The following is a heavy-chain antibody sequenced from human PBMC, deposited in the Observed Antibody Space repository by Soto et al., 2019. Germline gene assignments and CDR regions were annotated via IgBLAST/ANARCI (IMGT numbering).Heavy chain of an antibody. V-gene: IGHV3-23*01. CDR1: GFTFSSFA. Sequence: EVQLLESGGGLVQPGGSLRLSCAASGFTFSSFAMSWVRQAPGKGLEWLAAITVRGDYTYYADAVKGRFTLSRDNSRNRLDLEMNSLQVEDTALYYCAKLGTMGVFASWGQGTLLTVSS. D-gene: IGHD3-10*01. CDR2: ITVRGDYT. CDR3: AKLGTMGVFAS. J-gene: IGHJ5*02.